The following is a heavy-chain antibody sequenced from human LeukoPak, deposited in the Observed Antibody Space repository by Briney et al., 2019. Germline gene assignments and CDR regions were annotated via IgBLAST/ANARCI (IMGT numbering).Heavy chain of an antibody. CDR1: GGSISSYY. V-gene: IGHV4-59*12. D-gene: IGHD3-22*01. Sequence: SETLSLTCTVSGGSISSYYWSWIRQPPGKGLEWIGYIYYSGSTNYTPALKSRVTISLDTSKNQFSLKPSSVTAADTAVYYCARDTITMISPWGQGTLVTVSS. J-gene: IGHJ5*02. CDR3: ARDTITMISP. CDR2: IYYSGST.